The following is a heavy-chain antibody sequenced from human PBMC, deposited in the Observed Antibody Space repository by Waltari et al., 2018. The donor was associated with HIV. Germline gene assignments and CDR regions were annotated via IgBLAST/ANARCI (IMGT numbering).Heavy chain of an antibody. CDR1: GYSISSGYY. CDR3: ARVYGYSGSYPGAPDDY. V-gene: IGHV4-38-2*01. Sequence: QVQLQESGPGLVKPSETLSLTCAVSGYSISSGYYWGWIRQPPGKGLEWIGSIYHSGSTYYNPSLKRRVTISGDTSKNQFSLKLSSVTAADTAVYYCARVYGYSGSYPGAPDDYWGQGTLVTVSS. CDR2: IYHSGST. D-gene: IGHD1-26*01. J-gene: IGHJ4*02.